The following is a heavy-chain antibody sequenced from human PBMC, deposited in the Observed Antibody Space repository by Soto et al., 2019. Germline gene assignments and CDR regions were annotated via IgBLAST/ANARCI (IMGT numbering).Heavy chain of an antibody. V-gene: IGHV4-59*01. J-gene: IGHJ4*02. Sequence: QVQLQESGPGLVRPSETLSLTCTVSGGSINSDYWSWIRQSPGKGLEWIGYVFFSGSTNYNHSFKSRVTISVDTSKNQIYLRVSSGTAADTAVYYCARGRPMCNWIYWGQGTLVTVSS. CDR3: ARGRPMCNWIY. CDR2: VFFSGST. CDR1: GGSINSDY. D-gene: IGHD2-2*03.